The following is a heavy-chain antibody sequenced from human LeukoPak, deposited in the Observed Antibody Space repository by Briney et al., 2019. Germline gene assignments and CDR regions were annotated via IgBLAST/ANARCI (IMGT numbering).Heavy chain of an antibody. CDR1: GGSSSGYY. J-gene: IGHJ4*02. CDR2: INHSGST. Sequence: SETLSLTCAVYGGSSSGYYWSWIRQPPGKGLEWIGEINHSGSTNYNPSLKSRVTISVDTSKNQFSLKLSSVTAADTAVYYCARDRRITMIVPSLVDYWGQGTLVTVSS. CDR3: ARDRRITMIVPSLVDY. V-gene: IGHV4-34*01. D-gene: IGHD3-22*01.